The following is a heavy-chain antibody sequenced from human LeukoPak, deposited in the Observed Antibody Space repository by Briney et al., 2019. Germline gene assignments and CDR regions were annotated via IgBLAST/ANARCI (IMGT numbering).Heavy chain of an antibody. Sequence: ASVKVSCKASGYTFTSYGISWVRQAPGQGLEWMGWISAYNGNTNYAQKLQGRVTMTTDTSMSTAYMELRSLRSDDTAVYYCARLIDIVVVPAAKWSWFDPWGQGTLVTVSS. CDR3: ARLIDIVVVPAAKWSWFDP. CDR2: ISAYNGNT. D-gene: IGHD2-2*01. CDR1: GYTFTSYG. V-gene: IGHV1-18*01. J-gene: IGHJ5*02.